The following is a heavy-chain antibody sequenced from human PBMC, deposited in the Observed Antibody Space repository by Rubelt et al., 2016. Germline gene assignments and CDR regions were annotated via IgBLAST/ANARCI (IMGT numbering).Heavy chain of an antibody. V-gene: IGHV4-31*03. Sequence: QVQLQESGPGLVKPSQTLSLTCTVSGGSISSGGYYWSWIRQHPGKGLEWIGYIYASGTTYYNPSLESRVTISIDTSKNQFSRKLSSVTAADTAVYYGARAFSYSNDVSGWFDPWGQGTLVTVSS. CDR2: IYASGTT. D-gene: IGHD4-11*01. CDR1: GGSISSGGYY. J-gene: IGHJ5*02. CDR3: ARAFSYSNDVSGWFDP.